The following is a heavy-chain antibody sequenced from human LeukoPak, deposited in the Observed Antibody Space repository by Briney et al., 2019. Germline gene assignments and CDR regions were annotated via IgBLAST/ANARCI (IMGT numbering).Heavy chain of an antibody. D-gene: IGHD5-18*01. CDR1: GGSFSGYY. Sequence: SETLSLTCAVYGGSFSGYYWSWIRQPPGKGLEWIGEINHSGSTNYNPSLKSRVTISVDTSKNQFSLKLSSVAAADTAVYYCATPPRGYSYGYRYWGQGTLVTVSS. V-gene: IGHV4-34*01. CDR2: INHSGST. CDR3: ATPPRGYSYGYRY. J-gene: IGHJ4*02.